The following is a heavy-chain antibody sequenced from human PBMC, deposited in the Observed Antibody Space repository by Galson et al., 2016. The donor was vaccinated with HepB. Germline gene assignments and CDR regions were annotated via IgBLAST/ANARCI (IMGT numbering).Heavy chain of an antibody. CDR3: ARGNADNDPYDFDY. CDR2: IISVFGRE. V-gene: IGHV1-69*06. J-gene: IGHJ4*02. D-gene: IGHD5-24*01. CDR1: GVTFSNYV. Sequence: SVKVSCKASGVTFSNYVISWVRQAPGQGLEWMGGIISVFGRETNAQYVQGRVTITADKFTSTPYMELTSLRCEDTAVYYCARGNADNDPYDFDYWGQGTLVTVS.